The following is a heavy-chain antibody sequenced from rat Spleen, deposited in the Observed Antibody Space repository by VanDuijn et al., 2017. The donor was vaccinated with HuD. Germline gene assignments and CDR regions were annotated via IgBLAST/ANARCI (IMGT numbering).Heavy chain of an antibody. Sequence: EVQLVESGGGLVQPGRSMKLSCATSGFTFTNYYMAWVRQAPTKGLEWVASISAGGGTIYFRDSVKGRFTISRDNAKSTLYLQMDSLRSEDTATYYCARHWAPDYDAYAPYNWFAYWGQGSLVTVSS. CDR2: ISAGGGTI. J-gene: IGHJ3*01. CDR1: GFTFTNYY. V-gene: IGHV5-25*01. D-gene: IGHD1-12*03. CDR3: ARHWAPDYDAYAPYNWFAY.